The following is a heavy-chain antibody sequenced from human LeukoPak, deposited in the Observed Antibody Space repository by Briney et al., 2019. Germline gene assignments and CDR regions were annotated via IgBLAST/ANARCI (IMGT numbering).Heavy chain of an antibody. D-gene: IGHD5-18*01. J-gene: IGHJ4*02. CDR3: AKGEAMNGIFDY. CDR1: GFTFSSFW. CDR2: IKEDGSVK. Sequence: GGSLRLSCAASGFTFSSFWMIWVRQAPGKGLEWVANIKEDGSVKNYVDSVKGRFTISRDNAKNSLYLQMNSLRAEDTALYYCAKGEAMNGIFDYWGQGTLVTVSS. V-gene: IGHV3-7*03.